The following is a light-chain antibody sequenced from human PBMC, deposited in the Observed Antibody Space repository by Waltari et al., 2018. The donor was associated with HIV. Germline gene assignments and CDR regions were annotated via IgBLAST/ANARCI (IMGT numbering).Light chain of an antibody. J-gene: IGLJ2*01. V-gene: IGLV3-19*01. CDR3: NSRDSSGNHLV. CDR1: SLRRYY. Sequence: SSELTQDPAVSVALGQTVRITCQGDSLRRYYASWYQQKPGQAPVLVIYGKNNRPSGIPDRFSGSSSGNTASVTITGAQAEDEADYYCNSRDSSGNHLVFGGGTKLTVL. CDR2: GKN.